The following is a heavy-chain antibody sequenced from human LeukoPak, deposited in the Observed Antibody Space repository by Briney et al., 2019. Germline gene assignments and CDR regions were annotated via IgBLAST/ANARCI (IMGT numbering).Heavy chain of an antibody. CDR2: INSDGSSR. Sequence: GGSLRLSCAASGFTFSNYWMHWVRQAPGKGLVWVSRINSDGSSRNYADSVKARFTISRDNAKNTLYLQMNSLRAEDTAVYYCASASSHRIAAGGDYWGQGTLVTVSS. CDR1: GFTFSNYW. CDR3: ASASSHRIAAGGDY. V-gene: IGHV3-74*01. J-gene: IGHJ4*02. D-gene: IGHD6-13*01.